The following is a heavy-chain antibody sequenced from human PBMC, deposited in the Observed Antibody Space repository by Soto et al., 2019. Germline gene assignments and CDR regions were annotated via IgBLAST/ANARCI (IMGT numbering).Heavy chain of an antibody. V-gene: IGHV4-31*03. J-gene: IGHJ4*02. D-gene: IGHD2-15*01. CDR1: GGSISSGGYY. CDR3: ARVVPATHTDY. Sequence: QVQLQESGPGLVKPSQTLSLTCTVSGGSISSGGYYWSWIRQHPGKGLEWIGYIYYSGTTYYNPSLKSRVTISVDTSKNQLSLKLSSVTGADTAVYYCARVVPATHTDYWGQGTLVTVSS. CDR2: IYYSGTT.